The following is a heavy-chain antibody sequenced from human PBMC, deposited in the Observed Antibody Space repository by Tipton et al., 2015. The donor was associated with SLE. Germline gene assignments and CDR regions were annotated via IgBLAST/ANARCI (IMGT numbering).Heavy chain of an antibody. CDR1: GGSISSSSYY. Sequence: TLSLTCTVSGGSISSSSYYWGWIRQHPGKGLEWIGYIYYSGSTYYNPSLKSRVTISVDTSKNQFSLKLSSVTAADTAVYYCARGHTAMVGSLYYYGMDVWGQGTTVTVSS. V-gene: IGHV4-31*03. CDR3: ARGHTAMVGSLYYYGMDV. J-gene: IGHJ6*02. D-gene: IGHD5-18*01. CDR2: IYYSGST.